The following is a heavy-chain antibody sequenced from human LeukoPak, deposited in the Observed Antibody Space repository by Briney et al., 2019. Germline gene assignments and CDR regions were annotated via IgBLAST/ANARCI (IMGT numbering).Heavy chain of an antibody. CDR3: ARGPNWNYGPLFDY. D-gene: IGHD1-7*01. Sequence: PGGSLRLSCAASGFTFSSYAMSWVRQAPGKGLEWVSAISGSGGSTYYADSVKGRFTISRDNSKNTLYLQMNSLRAEDTAVYYCARGPNWNYGPLFDYWGQGTLVTVSS. J-gene: IGHJ4*02. CDR2: ISGSGGST. CDR1: GFTFSSYA. V-gene: IGHV3-23*01.